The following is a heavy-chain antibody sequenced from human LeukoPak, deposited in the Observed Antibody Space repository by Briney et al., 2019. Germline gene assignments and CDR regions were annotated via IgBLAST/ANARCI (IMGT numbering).Heavy chain of an antibody. D-gene: IGHD7-27*01. Sequence: GASVKVSCEASGYTFTGYYMHWVRQAPGQGLEWMGWINPNSGGTNYAQKFQGRVTMTRDTSISTAYMELSRLRSDDTAVYYCARSQLGIEPFDPWGQGTLVTVSS. CDR3: ARSQLGIEPFDP. CDR1: GYTFTGYY. J-gene: IGHJ5*02. CDR2: INPNSGGT. V-gene: IGHV1-2*02.